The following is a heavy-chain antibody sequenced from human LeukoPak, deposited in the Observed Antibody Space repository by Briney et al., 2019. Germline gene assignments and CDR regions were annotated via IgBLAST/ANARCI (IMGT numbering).Heavy chain of an antibody. CDR1: GGSISSGGYY. D-gene: IGHD3-3*01. J-gene: IGHJ5*02. Sequence: SETLSLTCTVSGGSISSGGYYWSWIRQHPGKGLEWIVYIYYSGSTYYNPSLKSRVTISVDTSKNQFSLKLSSETAADTAVYYCARAYYDFWSGYLPSWFDPWGQGTLVTVSS. V-gene: IGHV4-31*03. CDR3: ARAYYDFWSGYLPSWFDP. CDR2: IYYSGST.